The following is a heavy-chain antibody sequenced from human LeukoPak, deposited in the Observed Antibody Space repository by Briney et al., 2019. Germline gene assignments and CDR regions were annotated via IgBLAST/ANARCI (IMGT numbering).Heavy chain of an antibody. J-gene: IGHJ4*02. D-gene: IGHD3-10*01. Sequence: GGSLRLSCAASGFAFSNYWLGWVRQAPGRGLEWVANMKQNGSEAYYVESVRGRFTISRDNAKNSLYLQMNSLRVEDTGVYYCARDRGPNTFDHWGQGTLVTVSS. CDR2: MKQNGSEA. V-gene: IGHV3-7*01. CDR3: ARDRGPNTFDH. CDR1: GFAFSNYW.